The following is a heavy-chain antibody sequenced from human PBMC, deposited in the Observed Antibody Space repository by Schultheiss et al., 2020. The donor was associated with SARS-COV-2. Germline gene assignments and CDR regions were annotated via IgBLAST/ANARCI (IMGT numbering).Heavy chain of an antibody. CDR3: ARDRDSWYFDL. J-gene: IGHJ2*01. V-gene: IGHV4-4*02. CDR1: GGSISSSNW. Sequence: SETLSLTCAVSGGSISSSNWWSWVRQPPGKGLEWIGEIYHSGSTNYNPSLKSRITISLDKSKNQLSLRLSSVTAADTAVYYCARDRDSWYFDLWGRGTLVTVSS. CDR2: IYHSGST.